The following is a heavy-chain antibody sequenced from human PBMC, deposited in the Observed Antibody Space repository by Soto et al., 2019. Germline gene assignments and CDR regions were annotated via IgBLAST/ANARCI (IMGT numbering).Heavy chain of an antibody. J-gene: IGHJ4*02. CDR1: GFTFGSYA. CDR3: AKLATVITESDYFDY. D-gene: IGHD4-4*01. Sequence: GGSLRLSCAASGFTFGSYAMSWVRQAPGKGLEWVSAISGSGGSTYYADSVKGRFTISRDNSKNTLYLQMNSLRAEDTAVYYCAKLATVITESDYFDYWGQGTLVTVSS. V-gene: IGHV3-23*01. CDR2: ISGSGGST.